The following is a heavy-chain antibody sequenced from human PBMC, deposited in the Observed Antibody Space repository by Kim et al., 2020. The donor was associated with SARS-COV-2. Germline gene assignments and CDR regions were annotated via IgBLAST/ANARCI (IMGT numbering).Heavy chain of an antibody. D-gene: IGHD6-13*01. J-gene: IGHJ5*02. CDR3: AKASYSSSRPRWFDP. Sequence: DPGKGRFTISRDNSKNTLYLQMNSLRAEDTAVYYCAKASYSSSRPRWFDPWGQGTLVTVSS. V-gene: IGHV3-23*01.